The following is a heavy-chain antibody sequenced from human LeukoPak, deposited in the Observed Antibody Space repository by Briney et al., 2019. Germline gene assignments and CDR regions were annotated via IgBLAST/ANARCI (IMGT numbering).Heavy chain of an antibody. Sequence: SETLSLTCAVYGGSFSGYYWSWIRQPPGKGLEWIGEINHSGSTNYNPSLKSRVTISVDTSKNQFSLKLSSVTAADTAAYYCARTSGSLDYWGQGTLVTVSS. CDR2: INHSGST. D-gene: IGHD1-26*01. CDR1: GGSFSGYY. V-gene: IGHV4-34*01. CDR3: ARTSGSLDY. J-gene: IGHJ4*02.